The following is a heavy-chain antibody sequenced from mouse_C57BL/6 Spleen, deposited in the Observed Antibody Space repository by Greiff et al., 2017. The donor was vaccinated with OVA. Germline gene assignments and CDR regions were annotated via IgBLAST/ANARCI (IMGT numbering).Heavy chain of an antibody. Sequence: VQLQQPGAELVKPGASVKMSCKASGYTFTSYWITWVKQRPGQGLEWIGDIYPGSGSTNYNEKFKSKATLTVDTSSSTAYMQLCSLTSEDSAVYYCARELLLRYYFDYWGQGTTLTVSS. J-gene: IGHJ2*01. CDR2: IYPGSGST. CDR3: ARELLLRYYFDY. D-gene: IGHD1-1*01. V-gene: IGHV1-55*01. CDR1: GYTFTSYW.